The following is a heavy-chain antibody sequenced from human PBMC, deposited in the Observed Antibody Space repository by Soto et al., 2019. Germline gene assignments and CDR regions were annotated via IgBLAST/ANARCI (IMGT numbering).Heavy chain of an antibody. D-gene: IGHD4-17*01. CDR1: GGSISSSSYY. Sequence: QLQLQESGPGLVKPSETLSLTCTVSGGSISSSSYYWGWIRQPPGKGLEWIGSIYYSGSTYYNPSLKSRVTMSVDTSKNQFSLKLSAVTAADTAVYYCARHVGYGDAYYGMDVWGQGTTVTVSS. CDR3: ARHVGYGDAYYGMDV. CDR2: IYYSGST. J-gene: IGHJ6*02. V-gene: IGHV4-39*01.